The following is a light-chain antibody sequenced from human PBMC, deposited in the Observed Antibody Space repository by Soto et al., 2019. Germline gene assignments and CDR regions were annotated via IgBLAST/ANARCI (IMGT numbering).Light chain of an antibody. CDR3: QQYGSSRWT. Sequence: ENVLTQSPGTLSLSPGERATLSCRASQSVSSNYLAWYQQKPGQAPRLLVYGASSRATGIPDRFSGVGSGTDFTLTISRLEPEDFAVYYCQQYGSSRWTFGQGTKVEIK. CDR2: GAS. V-gene: IGKV3-20*01. J-gene: IGKJ1*01. CDR1: QSVSSNY.